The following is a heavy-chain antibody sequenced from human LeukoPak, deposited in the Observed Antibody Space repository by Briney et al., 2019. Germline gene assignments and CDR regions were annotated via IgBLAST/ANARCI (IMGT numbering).Heavy chain of an antibody. CDR1: GFTFSSYG. V-gene: IGHV3-30*18. CDR2: ISYDGSNK. D-gene: IGHD6-13*01. Sequence: PGGSLRLSCAASGFTFSSYGMHWVRQAPGKGLEWVAVISYDGSNKYYADSVKGRFTISRDNSKNTLYLQMNSLRAEDTAVYYCAKDLEQQLPLGYWGQGTLVTVSS. J-gene: IGHJ4*02. CDR3: AKDLEQQLPLGY.